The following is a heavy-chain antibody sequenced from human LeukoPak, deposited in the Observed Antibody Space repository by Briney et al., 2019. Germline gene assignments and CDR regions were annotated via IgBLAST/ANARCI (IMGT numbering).Heavy chain of an antibody. CDR3: ARKGIRYFDSDV. V-gene: IGHV4-61*01. CDR1: GGSVSSGSYY. J-gene: IGHJ6*04. D-gene: IGHD3-9*01. Sequence: SKTRSLTCTVPGGSVSSGSYYWSWIRQPPGKGLEGMGYIYYSGSTNYNPSLKSRVTISVDTSKNQFSLKLSSVTAADTAVYYCARKGIRYFDSDVWGKGTTVTVSS. CDR2: IYYSGST.